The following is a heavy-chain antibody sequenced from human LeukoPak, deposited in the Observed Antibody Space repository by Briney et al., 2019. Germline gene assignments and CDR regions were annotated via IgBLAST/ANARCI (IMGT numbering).Heavy chain of an antibody. D-gene: IGHD2-8*01. CDR2: IYPGDSDT. Sequence: GESLKISCKGSGYTFAGYWLGWVRQIPGKGPEYMGVIYPGDSDTRYTPSFEGQVTISADKSINTATLHWSSLKASESALYYCARFNVATVYSALGYLGYWGQGTLVTVSS. J-gene: IGHJ4*02. CDR3: ARFNVATVYSALGYLGY. CDR1: GYTFAGYW. V-gene: IGHV5-51*01.